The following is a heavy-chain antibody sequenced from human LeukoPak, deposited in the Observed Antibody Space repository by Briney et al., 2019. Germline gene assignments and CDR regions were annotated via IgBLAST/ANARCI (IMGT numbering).Heavy chain of an antibody. D-gene: IGHD4-23*01. J-gene: IGHJ6*02. CDR1: GGTFSSYA. Sequence: SVKVSCKASGGTFSSYAFNWVRQAPGQGLEWMGGIIPIFGTANYAQKFQGRVTITADESTSTAYMELSSLRSEDTAVYYCARVYGGLHNYYYYYGMDVWGQGTTVTVSS. CDR3: ARVYGGLHNYYYYYGMDV. CDR2: IIPIFGTA. V-gene: IGHV1-69*13.